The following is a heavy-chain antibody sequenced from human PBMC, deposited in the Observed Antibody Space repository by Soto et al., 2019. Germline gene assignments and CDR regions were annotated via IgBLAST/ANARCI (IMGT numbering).Heavy chain of an antibody. Sequence: VQLVESGGGVVQPGRSLRLSCAASGFTFSDYAMHWVRQAPGKGLEWVAVVSHDGRNTHYAYSVKGRFTISRDSSKNTVSLRMTSLRAEDTAVYYCAKGGRQWLVTSDFNYWGQGALVTVSS. D-gene: IGHD6-19*01. CDR3: AKGGRQWLVTSDFNY. CDR2: VSHDGRNT. V-gene: IGHV3-30*18. CDR1: GFTFSDYA. J-gene: IGHJ4*02.